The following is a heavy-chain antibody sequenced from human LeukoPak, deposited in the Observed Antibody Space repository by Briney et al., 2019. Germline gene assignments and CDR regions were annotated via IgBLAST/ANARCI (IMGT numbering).Heavy chain of an antibody. CDR1: GGSISSSY. J-gene: IGHJ4*02. D-gene: IGHD5-24*01. CDR3: ARVHEMATVEQYFGS. CDR2: IYYSGRT. Sequence: SETLSLTCAVSGGSISSSYWSWIRQSPGKGLEWLGYIYYSGRTKYSTSLKRGVTISVETSNKKFSQKLRSVTAADTAVYYCARVHEMATVEQYFGSWGQGTLVTVSS. V-gene: IGHV4-59*01.